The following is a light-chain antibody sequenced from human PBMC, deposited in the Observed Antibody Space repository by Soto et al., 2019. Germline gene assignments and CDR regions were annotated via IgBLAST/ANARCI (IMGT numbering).Light chain of an antibody. CDR1: QGINDN. CDR3: LQHNTFPWT. CDR2: GAF. V-gene: IGKV1-17*03. J-gene: IGKJ1*01. Sequence: DIQMTQSPSAMSASVGDRVTITCRASQGINDNLAWFQQKPGQVPKRLIYGAFSLQRGVPSRFSVSGSGTEFTLTISSLQPEDFATYYCLQHNTFPWTFGQGTKVEIQ.